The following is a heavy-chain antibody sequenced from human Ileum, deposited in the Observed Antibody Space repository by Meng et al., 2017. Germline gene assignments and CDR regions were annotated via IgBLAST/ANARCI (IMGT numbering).Heavy chain of an antibody. V-gene: IGHV4-34*01. CDR2: INHNGNT. J-gene: IGHJ4*02. Sequence: QVQLQQWGAGLLKPSATLSLTFVVYGGSFSANYWTWIRQPPGKGLEWIGEINHNGNTNYKPSLKSRVTISVDTSKKQFSLRLTSVTAADTAVYYCASARYDNWGQGTLVTVSS. CDR1: GGSFSANY. CDR3: ASARYDN.